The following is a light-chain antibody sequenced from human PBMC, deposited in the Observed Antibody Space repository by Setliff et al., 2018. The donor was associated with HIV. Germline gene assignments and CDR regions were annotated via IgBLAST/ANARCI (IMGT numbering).Light chain of an antibody. V-gene: IGLV2-23*01. CDR3: CSNTGSNTYV. Sequence: QSVLAQPASVSGSPGQSITISCTGTSSDVGRCDLVSWYQQHPGKAPKLSIYQATKRPSGVSNHFSGSKSGNTASLTISGLQAEDEADYYCCSNTGSNTYVFGTGTKVTVL. CDR1: SSDVGRCDL. J-gene: IGLJ1*01. CDR2: QAT.